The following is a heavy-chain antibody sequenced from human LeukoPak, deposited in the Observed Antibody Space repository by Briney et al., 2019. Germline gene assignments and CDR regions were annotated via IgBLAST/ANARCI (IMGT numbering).Heavy chain of an antibody. CDR2: ISSSSSTI. J-gene: IGHJ5*02. D-gene: IGHD3-10*01. CDR1: GFTFSSYS. CDR3: ARVTYYYGSGSYPNWFDP. V-gene: IGHV3-48*04. Sequence: GGSLRLSCAASGFTFSSYSMNWVRQAPGKGLEWVSYISSSSSTIYYADSVKGRFTISRDNAKNSLYLQMNSLRAEDTAVYYCARVTYYYGSGSYPNWFDPWGQGTLVTVSS.